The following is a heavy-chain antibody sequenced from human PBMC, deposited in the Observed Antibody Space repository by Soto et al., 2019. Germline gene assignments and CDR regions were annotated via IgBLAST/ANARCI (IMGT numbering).Heavy chain of an antibody. CDR2: INHSGST. Sequence: PSETLSLTCAVYGGSFSGYYWSWIRQPPGKGLEWIGEINHSGSTNYNPSLKSRVTISVDTSKNQFSLKLSSVTAADTAVYYCGGYCSSTSCYNWFDPWGQGTLVTVSS. V-gene: IGHV4-34*01. D-gene: IGHD2-2*01. J-gene: IGHJ5*02. CDR3: GGYCSSTSCYNWFDP. CDR1: GGSFSGYY.